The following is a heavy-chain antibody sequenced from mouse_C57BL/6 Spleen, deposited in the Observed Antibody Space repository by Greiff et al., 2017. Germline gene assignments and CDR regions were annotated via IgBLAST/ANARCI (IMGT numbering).Heavy chain of an antibody. V-gene: IGHV1-49*01. CDR2: FTMYSDAT. D-gene: IGHD1-1*01. CDR1: YFAFMASA. J-gene: IGHJ3*01. CDR3: ARSNYGSSYPFAY. Sequence: LVESGAELVRPGSSVKLSCKDSYFAFMASAMHWVKQRPGHGLEWIGSFTMYSDATEYSENFKGKATLTANTSSSTAYMELSSLTSEDSAVYYCARSNYGSSYPFAYWGQGTLVTVSA.